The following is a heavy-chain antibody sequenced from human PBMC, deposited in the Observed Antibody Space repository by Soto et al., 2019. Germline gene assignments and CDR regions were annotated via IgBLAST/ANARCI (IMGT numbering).Heavy chain of an antibody. J-gene: IGHJ4*02. D-gene: IGHD2-2*01. CDR2: TSNSGST. V-gene: IGHV4-31*03. CDR1: GGSITSSGYY. Sequence: QVQLQESGPGLVKPSQTLSLTCTVSGGSITSSGYYWSWIRQHPGEGLEGIGFTSNSGSTSYNPSLNSRVSISVDSSSNQFSLNLKSVTAAGTAVYYCERGGGSTKVDYWGQGTLVTVSP. CDR3: ERGGGSTKVDY.